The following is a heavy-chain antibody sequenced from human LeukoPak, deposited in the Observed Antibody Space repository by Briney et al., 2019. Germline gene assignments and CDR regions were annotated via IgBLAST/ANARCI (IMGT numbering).Heavy chain of an antibody. V-gene: IGHV1-2*02. Sequence: ASVKVSCKASGYTFTGYYMHWVRQAPGQGLEWMGWINPNSGGTNYAQKFQGRVTMTEDTSTDTAYMELSSLRSEDTAVYYCATGGTYCSSTSCYVGWFDPWGQGTLVTVSS. CDR2: INPNSGGT. J-gene: IGHJ5*02. CDR1: GYTFTGYY. CDR3: ATGGTYCSSTSCYVGWFDP. D-gene: IGHD2-2*01.